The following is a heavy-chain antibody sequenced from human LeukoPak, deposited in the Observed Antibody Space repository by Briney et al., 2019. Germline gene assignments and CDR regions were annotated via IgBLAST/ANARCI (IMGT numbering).Heavy chain of an antibody. Sequence: PGESLRISCKGSGYRFTSYWISWVRPMPGKGLGWMGRIDPSDSYTNYSPSFQGHVTISADKSISTAYLQWSSLKASDTGMYYCACYSGVLNWFDPWGQGTLVTVSS. V-gene: IGHV5-10-1*01. CDR1: GYRFTSYW. D-gene: IGHD2-15*01. CDR2: IDPSDSYT. CDR3: ACYSGVLNWFDP. J-gene: IGHJ5*02.